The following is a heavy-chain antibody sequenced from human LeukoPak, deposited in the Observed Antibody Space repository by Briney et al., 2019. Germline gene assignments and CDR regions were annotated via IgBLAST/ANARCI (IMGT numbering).Heavy chain of an antibody. Sequence: SETLSLTCTVSGGSISSYYWSWIRQPPGKGLEWIGYIYYSGSTNYNPSLKSRVTISVDTSKNQFSLKLSSVTAADTAVYYCARQGTYYDSSGYYLGLDYWGQGTLVTVSS. CDR1: GGSISSYY. D-gene: IGHD3-22*01. CDR3: ARQGTYYDSSGYYLGLDY. CDR2: IYYSGST. J-gene: IGHJ4*02. V-gene: IGHV4-59*01.